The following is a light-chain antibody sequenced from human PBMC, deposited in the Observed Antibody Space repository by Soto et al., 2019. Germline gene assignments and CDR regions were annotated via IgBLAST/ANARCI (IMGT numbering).Light chain of an antibody. CDR1: QDINMW. Sequence: DIQMTQSPSTLSASVGDRVTITCRASQDINMWLAWYQQKPVKAPKILIYNADTLESGVPSRFSGSGYGTEFILTISSLQPDDFATYYCQQFSLYWAFGQGTKVDIK. CDR3: QQFSLYWA. V-gene: IGKV1-5*01. CDR2: NAD. J-gene: IGKJ1*01.